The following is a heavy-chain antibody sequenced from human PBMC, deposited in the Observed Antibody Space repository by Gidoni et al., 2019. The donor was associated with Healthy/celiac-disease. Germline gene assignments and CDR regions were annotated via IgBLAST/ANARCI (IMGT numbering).Heavy chain of an antibody. CDR2: ISYDGSNK. Sequence: QVQLVESGGGVVQPGRSLRLSCAASGFHFSGYAMHWVRQAHGKGLEWVAVISYDGSNKYYADSVKGRFTISRDNSKNTLYLQMNSLRAEDTAVYYCAREDIVVVPAAMPIDYWGQGTLVTVSS. CDR3: AREDIVVVPAAMPIDY. CDR1: GFHFSGYA. J-gene: IGHJ4*02. D-gene: IGHD2-2*01. V-gene: IGHV3-30-3*01.